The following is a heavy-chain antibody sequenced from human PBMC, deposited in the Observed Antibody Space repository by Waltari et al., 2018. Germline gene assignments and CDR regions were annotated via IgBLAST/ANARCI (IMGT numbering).Heavy chain of an antibody. CDR3: TVIAGDFDI. D-gene: IGHD2-21*01. J-gene: IGHJ3*02. V-gene: IGHV1-2*06. CDR2: INCRNGGT. Sequence: QVNLVQSGADVRKPGASVTVSCKASGSIFINYFIHWVRQAPGQGLEWIGRINCRNGGTDYAQKFQGRVTLTRDTSISTAYMELSGLTLDDTAIYYCTVIAGDFDIWGPGTMVTASS. CDR1: GSIFINYF.